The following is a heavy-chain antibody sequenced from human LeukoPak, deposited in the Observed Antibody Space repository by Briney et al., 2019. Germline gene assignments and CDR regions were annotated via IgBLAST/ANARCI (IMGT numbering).Heavy chain of an antibody. CDR2: ISGSGGST. Sequence: PGGSLRLSCAAPGFTFSSYAMSWVRQAPGKGLEWVSVISGSGGSTYYADSVKGRFTISRDNSKNTLYLQMNSLRAEDTAVYYCAKDLTTVTTGEFDPWGQGTLVTVSS. D-gene: IGHD4-17*01. V-gene: IGHV3-23*01. CDR3: AKDLTTVTTGEFDP. J-gene: IGHJ5*02. CDR1: GFTFSSYA.